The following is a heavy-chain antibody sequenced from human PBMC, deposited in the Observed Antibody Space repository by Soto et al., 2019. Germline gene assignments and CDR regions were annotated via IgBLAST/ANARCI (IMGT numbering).Heavy chain of an antibody. V-gene: IGHV1-2*02. CDR2: LNPKSGDT. Sequence: QVQLVQSGTEVKKAGASVNVTCKASGYTFTGYYIHWLRQAPGQGLEWLGWLNPKSGDTKYAQKFQGRVTMTNDTSISTAYMELSRLGSDDTAVYYCARGDFDTTANFYAGWFDPWGQGTLVTVSS. CDR3: ARGDFDTTANFYAGWFDP. D-gene: IGHD2-21*02. CDR1: GYTFTGYY. J-gene: IGHJ5*02.